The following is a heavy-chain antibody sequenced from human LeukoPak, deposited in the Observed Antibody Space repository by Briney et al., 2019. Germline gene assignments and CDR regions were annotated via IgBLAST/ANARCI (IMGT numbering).Heavy chain of an antibody. CDR1: GFTFSSYS. D-gene: IGHD5-12*01. CDR2: ISSSSYI. V-gene: IGHV3-21*01. Sequence: RGSLRLSCVASGFTFSSYSMNWVRQAPGKGLEWVSSISSSSYILYADSVKGRFTISRDNAKNSLFLQINSLRAEDTAVYYCARDFSQSGYEAYWGQGTLVTVSS. CDR3: ARDFSQSGYEAY. J-gene: IGHJ4*02.